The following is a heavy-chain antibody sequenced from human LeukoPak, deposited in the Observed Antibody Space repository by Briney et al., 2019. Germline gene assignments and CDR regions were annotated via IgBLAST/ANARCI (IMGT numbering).Heavy chain of an antibody. CDR1: GGSISSYY. J-gene: IGHJ5*02. CDR2: IYSSGST. CDR3: ARGYSSNWNWFDP. V-gene: IGHV4-59*01. Sequence: SETLSLTCTVSGGSISSYYWTWIRQPPGKGLEWIGYIYSSGSTKYNPSLKSRVTISLDTSKNQFSLRLSSVTAADTAVYYCARGYSSNWNWFDPWGQGTLVTVSS. D-gene: IGHD6-13*01.